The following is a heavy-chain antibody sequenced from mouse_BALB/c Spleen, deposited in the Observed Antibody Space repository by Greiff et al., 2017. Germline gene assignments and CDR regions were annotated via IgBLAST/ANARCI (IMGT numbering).Heavy chain of an antibody. CDR3: ARKDYGSRPLDY. CDR1: GYAFSSYW. D-gene: IGHD1-1*01. Sequence: QVQLKQSGAELVRPGSSVKISCKASGYAFSSYWMNWVKQRPGQGLEWIGQIYPGDGDTNYNGKFKGKATLTADKSSSTAYMQLSSLTSEDSAVYFCARKDYGSRPLDYWGQGTTLTVSS. J-gene: IGHJ2*01. V-gene: IGHV1-80*01. CDR2: IYPGDGDT.